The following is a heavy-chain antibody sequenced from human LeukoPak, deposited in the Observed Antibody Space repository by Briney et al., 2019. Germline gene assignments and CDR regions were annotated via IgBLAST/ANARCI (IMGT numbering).Heavy chain of an antibody. D-gene: IGHD6-13*01. Sequence: SETLSLTCTVSGGSISSYYWSWIRQPPGKGLEWIGYIYYSGSTNYNPSLKSRVTISVDTSKNQFSLKLSSVTAADTAVYYCAATYSSSWYFPYYYYYMDVWGKGTTVTISS. CDR1: GGSISSYY. J-gene: IGHJ6*03. CDR3: AATYSSSWYFPYYYYYMDV. V-gene: IGHV4-59*01. CDR2: IYYSGST.